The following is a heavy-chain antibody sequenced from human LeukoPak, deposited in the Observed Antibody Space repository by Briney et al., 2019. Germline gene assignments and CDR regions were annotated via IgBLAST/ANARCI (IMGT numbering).Heavy chain of an antibody. Sequence: GGSLRLSCVASGFSFRNYGMHWVRQAPGKGLEWVAVISYDGSNKYYADSVKGRFTISRDNSKNTLYLQMNSLRAEDTAVYYCARDTWGYCSGGSCVGAGAPFDYWGQGTLVTVSS. V-gene: IGHV3-30*12. D-gene: IGHD2-15*01. CDR2: ISYDGSNK. CDR1: GFSFRNYG. CDR3: ARDTWGYCSGGSCVGAGAPFDY. J-gene: IGHJ4*02.